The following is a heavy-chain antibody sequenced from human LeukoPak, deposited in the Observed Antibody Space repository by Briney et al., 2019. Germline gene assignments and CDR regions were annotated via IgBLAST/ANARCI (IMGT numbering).Heavy chain of an antibody. CDR2: ISSSSSYI. D-gene: IGHD6-13*01. CDR1: GFTFSSYS. V-gene: IGHV3-21*01. Sequence: GWSLRLSCAASGFTFSSYSMNWVRQAPGKGLEWVSSISSSSSYIYYADSVKGRFTISRDNTKNSLYLQMNSLRAEDTAVYYCARDLAAAGTGWDQGTLVTVSS. CDR3: ARDLAAAGTG. J-gene: IGHJ1*01.